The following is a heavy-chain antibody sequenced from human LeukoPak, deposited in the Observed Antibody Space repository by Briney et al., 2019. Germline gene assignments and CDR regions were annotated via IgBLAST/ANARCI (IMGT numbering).Heavy chain of an antibody. CDR3: ARSLGYCSSTSCYTQYYYYYYMDV. CDR1: GGTFSSYA. CDR2: IIPIFGTA. V-gene: IGHV1-69*05. Sequence: SVKVSCKASGGTFSSYAISWVRQAPGQGLEWMGGIIPIFGTANYAQKFQGRVTITTDESTSTAYMELSSLRSEDTAVYYCARSLGYCSSTSCYTQYYYYYYMDVWGKGTTVTVSS. D-gene: IGHD2-2*02. J-gene: IGHJ6*03.